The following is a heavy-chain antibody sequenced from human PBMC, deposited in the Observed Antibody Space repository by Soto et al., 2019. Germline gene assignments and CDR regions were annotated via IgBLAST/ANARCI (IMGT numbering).Heavy chain of an antibody. CDR3: SKDYRKNLFLHKDR. J-gene: IGHJ6*03. CDR2: ISWNSGSI. CDR1: GFTFDDYA. V-gene: IGHV3-9*01. Sequence: EVQLVESGGGLVQPGRSLRLSCAASGFTFDDYAMHWVRQAPGKGLEWVSGISWNSGSIGYADSVKGRFTISRDNAKNSLYPQKDRPRGEGKALEYWSKDYRKNLFLHKDRWGKGA. D-gene: IGHD3-16*02.